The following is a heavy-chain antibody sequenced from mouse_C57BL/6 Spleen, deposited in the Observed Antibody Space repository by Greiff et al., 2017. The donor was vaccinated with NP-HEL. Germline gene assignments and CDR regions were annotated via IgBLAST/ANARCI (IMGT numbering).Heavy chain of an antibody. Sequence: QVQLQQPGTELVKPGASVKLSCKASGYTFTSYWMHWVKQRPGPGLEWIGNINPSNGGTNYNEKFKSKATLTVDKSSSTAYMQLSSLTSEDSAVYYCARGFTTVVYFDVWGTGTTVTVSS. D-gene: IGHD1-1*01. J-gene: IGHJ1*03. CDR3: ARGFTTVVYFDV. CDR2: INPSNGGT. V-gene: IGHV1-53*01. CDR1: GYTFTSYW.